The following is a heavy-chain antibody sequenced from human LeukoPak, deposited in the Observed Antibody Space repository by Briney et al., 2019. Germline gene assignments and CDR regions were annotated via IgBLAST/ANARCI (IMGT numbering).Heavy chain of an antibody. D-gene: IGHD4-17*01. V-gene: IGHV1-69*04. J-gene: IGHJ4*02. CDR2: IIPILGIA. CDR3: ARDPYGDYSNPNDY. Sequence: GSSVKVSCKASGGTFSSYAISLVRQAPRQGLEWMGRIIPILGIANYAQKFQGRVTITADKSTSTAYMELSSLRSEDTAVYYCARDPYGDYSNPNDYWGQGTLVTVSS. CDR1: GGTFSSYA.